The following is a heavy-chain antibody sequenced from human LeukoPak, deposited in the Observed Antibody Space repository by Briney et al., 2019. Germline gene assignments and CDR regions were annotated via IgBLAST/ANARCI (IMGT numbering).Heavy chain of an antibody. CDR3: ARGGYYYGSGSLYPLDY. D-gene: IGHD3-10*01. CDR2: IYYSGST. Sequence: PSETLSLTCTVSGGSISSYYWSWIRQPPGKGLEWIGYIYYSGSTNYNPSLKSRVTISVDTSKNQFSLKLSSVTAADTAVYYCARGGYYYGSGSLYPLDYWGQGTLVTVSS. CDR1: GGSISSYY. V-gene: IGHV4-59*01. J-gene: IGHJ4*02.